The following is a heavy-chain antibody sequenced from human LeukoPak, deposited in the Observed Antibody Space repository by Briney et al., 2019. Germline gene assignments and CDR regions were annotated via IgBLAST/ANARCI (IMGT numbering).Heavy chain of an antibody. CDR1: GYTLTSYG. CDR2: ISAYNGNT. Sequence: ASVRVSCKASGYTLTSYGISWVRQAPGQGLEWMGWISAYNGNTNYAQTLQGRVTMTTDTSTSTAYMELRSLRSDDTAVYYCAAQLPSHDAFDIWGQGTMVTVSS. CDR3: AAQLPSHDAFDI. V-gene: IGHV1-18*01. D-gene: IGHD2-2*01. J-gene: IGHJ3*02.